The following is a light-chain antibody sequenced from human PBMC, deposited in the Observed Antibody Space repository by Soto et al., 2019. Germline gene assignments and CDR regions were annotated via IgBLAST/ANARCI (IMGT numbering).Light chain of an antibody. V-gene: IGKV3-15*01. J-gene: IGKJ1*01. CDR2: AAS. CDR3: QQYNNWPMT. CDR1: QDVSSY. Sequence: EIVMTQSPATLSVSPGERATLSCRASQDVSSYLAWYQQKPGQAPRLLIHAASTRATGIPARFSGSGSGTEFTLTISSLQSDDLAVYYCQQYNNWPMTFGQGTKV.